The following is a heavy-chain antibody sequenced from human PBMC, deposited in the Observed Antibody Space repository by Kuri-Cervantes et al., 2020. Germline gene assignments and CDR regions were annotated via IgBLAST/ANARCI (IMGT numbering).Heavy chain of an antibody. CDR1: GYSFTSYW. Sequence: KVSCKASGYSFTSYWIGWVRQMPGKGLEWMGIIYPGDSDTRYSPSFQGQVTISADKSISTAYLQWSSLKASDTAMYYCARQGRGGLLWFGTDYWGQGTLVTVSS. D-gene: IGHD3-10*01. V-gene: IGHV5-51*01. J-gene: IGHJ4*02. CDR3: ARQGRGGLLWFGTDY. CDR2: IYPGDSDT.